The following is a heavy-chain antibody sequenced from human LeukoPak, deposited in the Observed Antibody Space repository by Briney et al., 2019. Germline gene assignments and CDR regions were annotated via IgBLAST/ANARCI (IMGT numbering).Heavy chain of an antibody. J-gene: IGHJ6*03. D-gene: IGHD3-16*01. CDR3: TRDSMITFGGTHYMDV. CDR2: IYYSGST. Sequence: SETLSLTCTVSGGSISSSSYYWGWIRQPPGKGLEWIGSIYYSGSTYYNPSLKSRVIISVDTSKNQFSLKLSSVTAADTAVYYCTRDSMITFGGTHYMDVWGKGTTVTVSS. V-gene: IGHV4-39*07. CDR1: GGSISSSSYY.